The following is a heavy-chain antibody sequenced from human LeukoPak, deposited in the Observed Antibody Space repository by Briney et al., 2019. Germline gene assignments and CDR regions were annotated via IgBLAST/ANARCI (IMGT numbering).Heavy chain of an antibody. CDR1: GFTFSNYA. D-gene: IGHD1-26*01. V-gene: IGHV3-23*01. CDR2: ITGSGGST. CDR3: ARDRYSGSYYGASDY. J-gene: IGHJ4*02. Sequence: GGSLRLSCTASGFTFSNYAMSWVRQAPGKGLEWVSAITGSGGSTYYADSVKGRFTISRDNSKNTLYLQMNGLRAEDTAVYYCARDRYSGSYYGASDYWGQGTLVTVSS.